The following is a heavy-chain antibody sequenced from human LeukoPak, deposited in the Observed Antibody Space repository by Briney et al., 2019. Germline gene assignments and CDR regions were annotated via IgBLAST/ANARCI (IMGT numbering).Heavy chain of an antibody. D-gene: IGHD3-16*01. V-gene: IGHV4-59*01. Sequence: SETLSLTCTVSGGSISSYYWSWIRQPPGKGLEWIGYIYYSGSTNYNPSLKSRVTISVDTSKNQFSLKLSSVTAADTAVYYCARRSRGTYYYYYMDVWGKGTTVTISS. CDR3: ARRSRGTYYYYYMDV. CDR1: GGSISSYY. J-gene: IGHJ6*03. CDR2: IYYSGST.